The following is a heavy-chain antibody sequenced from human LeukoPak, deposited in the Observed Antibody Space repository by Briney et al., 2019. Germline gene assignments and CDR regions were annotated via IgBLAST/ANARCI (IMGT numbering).Heavy chain of an antibody. CDR1: GFTFDDYG. V-gene: IGHV3-20*04. J-gene: IGHJ3*02. CDR3: ARTQTPGVGANDAFDI. D-gene: IGHD1-26*01. CDR2: INWNGGST. Sequence: GSLRLSCAASGFTFDDYGMSWVRQAPGKGLEWVSGINWNGGSTSYADSVKGRFTISRDNAKNSLYLQMNSLRAEDTALYYCARTQTPGVGANDAFDIWGQGTMVTVSS.